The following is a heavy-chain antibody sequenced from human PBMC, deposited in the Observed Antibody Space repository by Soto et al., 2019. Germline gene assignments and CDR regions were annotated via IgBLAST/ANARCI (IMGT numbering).Heavy chain of an antibody. CDR2: ISGSGGST. CDR3: AKDEGVTIKGIAVAGRKDC. CDR1: GFTFISYA. V-gene: IGHV3-23*01. J-gene: IGHJ4*02. D-gene: IGHD6-19*01. Sequence: WSLRLSCAASGFTFISYARSGVRQAPGKGLEWVSAISGSGGSTYYADSVKGRFTISRDNSKNTLYLQMNSLRAEDTAVYYCAKDEGVTIKGIAVAGRKDCWGQGTLVTVSS.